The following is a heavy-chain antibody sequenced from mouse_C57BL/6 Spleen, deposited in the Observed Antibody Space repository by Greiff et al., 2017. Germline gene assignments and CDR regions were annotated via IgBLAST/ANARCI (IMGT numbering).Heavy chain of an antibody. CDR3: ARGRHWYGNSIFDY. D-gene: IGHD2-10*02. Sequence: QVQLKESGAELVKPGASVKLSCKASGYTFTSYWMQWVKQRPGPGLEWIGEIDPSDSYTNYNQKFKGKATLTVDTSSSTAYLQLSSLTSEDSAVYYCARGRHWYGNSIFDYWGQGTTLTVSS. CDR1: GYTFTSYW. J-gene: IGHJ2*01. CDR2: IDPSDSYT. V-gene: IGHV1-50*01.